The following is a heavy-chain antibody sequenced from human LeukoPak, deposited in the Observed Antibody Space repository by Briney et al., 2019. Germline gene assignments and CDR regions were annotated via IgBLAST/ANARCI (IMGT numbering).Heavy chain of an antibody. CDR1: GGTFSSYA. J-gene: IGHJ4*02. V-gene: IGHV1-69*05. Sequence: SVKVSCKASGGTFSSYAISWVRQAPGQGLEWMGGIIPIFGTANYAQKFQGRVTITTDESTSTAYMELSSLRSEDTAVYYCARGRDCSSTSCYFDYWGQGTLVTVSS. CDR3: ARGRDCSSTSCYFDY. D-gene: IGHD2-2*01. CDR2: IIPIFGTA.